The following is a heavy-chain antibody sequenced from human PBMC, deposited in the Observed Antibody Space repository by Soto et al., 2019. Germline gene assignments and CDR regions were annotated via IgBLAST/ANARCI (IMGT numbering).Heavy chain of an antibody. V-gene: IGHV1-24*01. D-gene: IGHD2-2*01. CDR3: ATGAPGMPYIVVVPAANTAMAH. CDR1: GYTLTELS. CDR2: FDPEDGET. Sequence: ASVKVSCKVSGYTLTELSMHWVRQAPGKGLEWMGGFDPEDGETIYAQKFQGRVTMTEDTSTDTVYMELSSLRSEDTAVYYCATGAPGMPYIVVVPAANTAMAHWGQGTLVTVSS. J-gene: IGHJ4*02.